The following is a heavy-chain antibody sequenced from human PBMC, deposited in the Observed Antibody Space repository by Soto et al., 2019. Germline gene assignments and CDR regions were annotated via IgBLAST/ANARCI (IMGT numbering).Heavy chain of an antibody. CDR3: TRYEATALDY. D-gene: IGHD3-16*01. Sequence: QVQLLESGPGLLKPSGTLSLTCTVSGYSMTSSNWWNWVRQPPGKGLEWIGEAHHSGRTNYNPSLRIGLTLTVDKSQNHFSPQLTSVTAAVTAVYYCTRYEATALDYWGQGTLVTVSS. CDR2: AHHSGRT. V-gene: IGHV4-4*02. CDR1: GYSMTSSNW. J-gene: IGHJ4*02.